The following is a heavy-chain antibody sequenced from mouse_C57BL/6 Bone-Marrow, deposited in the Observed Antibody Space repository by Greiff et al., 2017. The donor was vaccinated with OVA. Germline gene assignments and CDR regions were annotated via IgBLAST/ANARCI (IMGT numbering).Heavy chain of an antibody. Sequence: VQLKESGAELVRPGASVKLSCTASGFNIKDDYMHWVKQRPEQGLEWIGWIDPENGDTEYASKFQGKATITADTSSNTAYLQLSSLTSEDTAVYYCTTDYYGSSYPPDYWGQGTTLTVSS. CDR2: IDPENGDT. D-gene: IGHD1-1*01. CDR1: GFNIKDDY. J-gene: IGHJ2*01. V-gene: IGHV14-4*01. CDR3: TTDYYGSSYPPDY.